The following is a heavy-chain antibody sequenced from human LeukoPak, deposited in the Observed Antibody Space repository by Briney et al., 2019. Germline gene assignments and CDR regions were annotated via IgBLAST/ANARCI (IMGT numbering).Heavy chain of an antibody. CDR1: GFTLSTNA. Sequence: GGSLRLSCLTSGFTLSTNAMSWVRQAPGKGLEWISGISGSGASTYYAVSVKGRFTISRDDSRNTLYLQMNSLRGDDTAVYYCASGGHVDYWGQGTLVTVSS. J-gene: IGHJ4*02. V-gene: IGHV3-23*01. CDR3: ASGGHVDY. CDR2: ISGSGAST. D-gene: IGHD2-15*01.